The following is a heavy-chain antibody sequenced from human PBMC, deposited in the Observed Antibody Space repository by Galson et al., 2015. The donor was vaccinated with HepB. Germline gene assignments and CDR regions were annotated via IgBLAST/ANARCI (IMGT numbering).Heavy chain of an antibody. V-gene: IGHV3-74*01. CDR3: ASPGAVADTGLDY. CDR1: GFTFSSYW. CDR2: INSDGSST. Sequence: SLRLSCAASGFTFSSYWMHWVRQAPGKGLVWVSRINSDGSSTSYADSVKGRFTISRDNAKNTLYLQMNSLRAEDTAVYYCASPGAVADTGLDYWGQGTLVTVSS. J-gene: IGHJ4*02. D-gene: IGHD6-19*01.